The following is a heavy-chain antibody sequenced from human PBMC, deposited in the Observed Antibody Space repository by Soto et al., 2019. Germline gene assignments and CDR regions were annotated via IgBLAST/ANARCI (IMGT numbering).Heavy chain of an antibody. Sequence: SETLSLTCTVSGGSISSISYYWGWIRQPPGKGLEWIGSIYYSGSTYYNPSLKSRVTISVDTSKNQFSLKLSSVTAADTAVYYCARSYYGKDEWNFDYWGQGTVVTVSS. CDR1: GGSISSISYY. CDR2: IYYSGST. V-gene: IGHV4-39*01. CDR3: ARSYYGKDEWNFDY. D-gene: IGHD3-10*01. J-gene: IGHJ4*02.